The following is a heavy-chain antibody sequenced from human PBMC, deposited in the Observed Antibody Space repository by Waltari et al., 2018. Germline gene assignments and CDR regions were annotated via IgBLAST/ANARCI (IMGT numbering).Heavy chain of an antibody. J-gene: IGHJ6*02. D-gene: IGHD5-12*01. CDR3: ARHSGYDSWGYYYYGMDV. V-gene: IGHV4-39*07. CDR2: IYYSGST. CDR1: GGSISSSSYY. Sequence: QLQLQESGPGLVKPSETLSLTCTVSGGSISSSSYYWAWIRQPPGKGLEWIGSIYYSGSTDYNPSLKSRVTISVDTSKNQFSLKLSSVTAADTAVYYCARHSGYDSWGYYYYGMDVWGQGTTVTVSS.